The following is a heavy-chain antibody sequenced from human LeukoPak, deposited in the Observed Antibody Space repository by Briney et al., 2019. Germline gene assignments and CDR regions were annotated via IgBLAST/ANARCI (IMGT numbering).Heavy chain of an antibody. CDR1: GGSFSGYY. V-gene: IGHV4-34*01. J-gene: IGHJ5*02. Sequence: SETLSLTCAVYGGSFSGYYWSWIRQPPGKGLEWIGEINHSGSTNYNPSLKSRVTISVDTSKNQFSLKLSSVTAADTAVYYCARGRWFDPWGQGTLVTVSS. CDR2: INHSGST. CDR3: ARGRWFDP.